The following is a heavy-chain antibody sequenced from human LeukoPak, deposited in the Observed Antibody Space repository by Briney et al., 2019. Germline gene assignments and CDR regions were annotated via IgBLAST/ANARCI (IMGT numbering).Heavy chain of an antibody. CDR1: GFTFSSYA. D-gene: IGHD5-12*01. CDR3: ATSGYSGYDPLDY. V-gene: IGHV3-64*01. CDR2: INSNGGST. Sequence: PGGSLRLSCAASGFTFSSYAMHWVRQAPGKGLEYVSAINSNGGSTYYANSVKGRFTISRDNAKNSLYLQMNSLRAEDTAVYYCATSGYSGYDPLDYWGQGTLVTVSS. J-gene: IGHJ4*02.